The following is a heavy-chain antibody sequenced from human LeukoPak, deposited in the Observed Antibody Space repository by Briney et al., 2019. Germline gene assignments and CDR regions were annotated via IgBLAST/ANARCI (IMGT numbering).Heavy chain of an antibody. Sequence: ASVKVSCKVSGYTLNELSIHWVRQAPGRGLEWMGGFDPKYGRTVYTQNLEGRVSMTEDKSTHTAYLELSSLRFEDTAVYFCVARDGYSLTWFDPWGQGTLVTVSS. J-gene: IGHJ5*02. V-gene: IGHV1-24*01. CDR3: VARDGYSLTWFDP. CDR2: FDPKYGRT. CDR1: GYTLNELS. D-gene: IGHD5-24*01.